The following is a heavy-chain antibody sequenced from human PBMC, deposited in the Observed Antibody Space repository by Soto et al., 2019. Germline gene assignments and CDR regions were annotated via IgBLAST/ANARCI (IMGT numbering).Heavy chain of an antibody. CDR1: GYSFTSYW. Sequence: GESLKISCKGSGYSFTSYWIGWVRQMPGKGLEWMGIIYPGDSDTRYSPSFQGQVTISADKSISTAYLQWSSLKASDTAMYYCPRFFGFYGKMGYCSRTSRQRCFDPCGYRTLVTDSP. CDR3: PRFFGFYGKMGYCSRTSRQRCFDP. CDR2: IYPGDSDT. D-gene: IGHD2-2*01. V-gene: IGHV5-51*01. J-gene: IGHJ5*02.